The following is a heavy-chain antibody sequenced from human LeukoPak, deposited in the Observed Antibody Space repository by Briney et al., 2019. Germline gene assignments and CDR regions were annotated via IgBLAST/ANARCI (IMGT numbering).Heavy chain of an antibody. J-gene: IGHJ6*02. CDR1: GDSISSIGYF. V-gene: IGHV4-39*01. D-gene: IGHD2-15*01. Sequence: SETLSLTCTVSGDSISSIGYFWGWIRQPQGKGLEWIGSILHTGSAYYSPSLKSRVTISVDTSKNQFSLKLSSVTAADTAVYYCARRPRGTPIDVWGQGTTVTVSS. CDR2: ILHTGSA. CDR3: ARRPRGTPIDV.